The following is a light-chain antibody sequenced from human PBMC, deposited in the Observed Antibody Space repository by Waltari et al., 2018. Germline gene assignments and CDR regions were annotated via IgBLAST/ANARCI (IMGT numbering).Light chain of an antibody. V-gene: IGLV3-27*01. Sequence: SYELTQPSSVSVSPGQTASITCSGDVLAKRSARWFQQKAGQAPILVMYGDTERPSAIPERFSGSSSGTTVTLTISGALVDDEADYYCYSASDNVVIFGGGTKLIVL. CDR1: VLAKRS. J-gene: IGLJ2*01. CDR2: GDT. CDR3: YSASDNVVI.